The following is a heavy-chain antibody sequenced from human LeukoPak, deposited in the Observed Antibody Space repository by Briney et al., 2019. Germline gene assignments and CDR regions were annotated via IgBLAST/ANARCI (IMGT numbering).Heavy chain of an antibody. V-gene: IGHV3-30*02. CDR2: IRYDGSDK. CDR1: GFTFSNYA. D-gene: IGHD1-1*01. CDR3: AKDTPTTGYHLDS. J-gene: IGHJ4*02. Sequence: GGSLRLSCGVSGFTFSNYAMNWVRQAPGKGLEWVAFIRYDGSDKSYADSVKGRFTISRDNSENTLYLQINSLRVEDTAVYYCAKDTPTTGYHLDSWGQGTLVTVSS.